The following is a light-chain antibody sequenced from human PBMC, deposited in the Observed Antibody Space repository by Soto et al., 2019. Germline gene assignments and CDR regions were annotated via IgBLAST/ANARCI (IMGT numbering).Light chain of an antibody. CDR2: DAS. V-gene: IGKV1-33*01. CDR3: QQSDDLPT. CDR1: QDINNY. J-gene: IGKJ5*01. Sequence: IWMTQAPSLLSASTGDRVTITCQASQDINNYVNWYQQKPGTAPNLLIYDASTLKPGVPSRFSGSGSGTDFTFTISSLQPEDFATYFCQQSDDLPTFGQGTRLE.